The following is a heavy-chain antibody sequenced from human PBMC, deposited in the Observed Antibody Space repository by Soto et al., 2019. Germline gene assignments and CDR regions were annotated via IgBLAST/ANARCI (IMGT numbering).Heavy chain of an antibody. CDR3: ARADYGDSSNWFDP. CDR2: ISSSSSYI. D-gene: IGHD4-17*01. CDR1: GVTLSSYS. J-gene: IGHJ5*02. V-gene: IGHV3-21*01. Sequence: EVLLVESGGGLVKPGGPLRLSCAASGVTLSSYSMNWVRQAPGKGLEWVSSISSSSSYIYYADSVKGRFTISRDNAKNSLYLQMNSLRAEDTAVYYCARADYGDSSNWFDPWGQGTLVTVSS.